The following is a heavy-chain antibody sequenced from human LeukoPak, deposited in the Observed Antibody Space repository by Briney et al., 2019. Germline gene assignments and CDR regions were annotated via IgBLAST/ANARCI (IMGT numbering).Heavy chain of an antibody. V-gene: IGHV1-2*02. CDR3: ARLDSYGSSQADY. J-gene: IGHJ4*02. Sequence: ASVKVSCKASGYTFTGYYMHWVRQAPGQGLEWMGWINPNSGGTNYAQMLQGRVTMTTDTSTSTAYMELRSLRSDDTAMYYCARLDSYGSSQADYWGQGALVTVSS. D-gene: IGHD5-18*01. CDR1: GYTFTGYY. CDR2: INPNSGGT.